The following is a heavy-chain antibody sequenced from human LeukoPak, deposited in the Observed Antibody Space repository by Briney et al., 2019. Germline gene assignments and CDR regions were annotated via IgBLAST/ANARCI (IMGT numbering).Heavy chain of an antibody. CDR2: IYTSGST. CDR3: ATIRSRKWGFDY. J-gene: IGHJ4*02. CDR1: GDSISSFH. Sequence: PSETLSLTCTVSGDSISSFHWSWIRQPAGKGLEWIGRIYTSGSTNYNPSLKSRVTMSVDTSKNQFSLKLTSVTAADTAVYYCATIRSRKWGFDYWGQGTLVTVSS. D-gene: IGHD1-26*01. V-gene: IGHV4-4*07.